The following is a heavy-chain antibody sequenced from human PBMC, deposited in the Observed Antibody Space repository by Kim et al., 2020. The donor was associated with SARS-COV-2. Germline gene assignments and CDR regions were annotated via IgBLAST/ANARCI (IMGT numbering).Heavy chain of an antibody. V-gene: IGHV3-9*01. CDR3: AKDIGYSSGLIDY. Sequence: DAVKGRFPITRDNAKNSLYLQMNSLRAEDTALYYCAKDIGYSSGLIDYWGQGTLVTVSS. J-gene: IGHJ4*02. D-gene: IGHD6-19*01.